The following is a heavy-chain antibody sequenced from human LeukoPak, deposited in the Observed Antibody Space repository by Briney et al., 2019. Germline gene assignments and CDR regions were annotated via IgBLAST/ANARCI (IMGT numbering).Heavy chain of an antibody. J-gene: IGHJ5*02. CDR3: AKDRAFTYYDFWSGYYPHWFDP. Sequence: GGSLRLSCAASGFTFSSYAMSWVRRAPGKGLEWVSAISGSGGSTYYADSVKGRFTISRDNSKNTLYLQMNSLRAEDTAVYYCAKDRAFTYYDFWSGYYPHWFDPWGQGTLVTVSS. V-gene: IGHV3-23*01. CDR2: ISGSGGST. D-gene: IGHD3-3*01. CDR1: GFTFSSYA.